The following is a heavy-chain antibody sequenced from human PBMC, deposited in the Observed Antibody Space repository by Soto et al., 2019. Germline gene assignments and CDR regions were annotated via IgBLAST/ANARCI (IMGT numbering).Heavy chain of an antibody. CDR3: ARSPGNRSSWLGDYFDS. Sequence: GGSLRLSCAASGFTFSSYWMSWVRQAPGKGLEWVANIKQDGSEKYYVDSVKGRFTISRDNAKNSLYLQMNSLRAEDTAVYYCARSPGNRSSWLGDYFDSWGKGTLVTVSP. J-gene: IGHJ4*02. D-gene: IGHD6-13*01. CDR2: IKQDGSEK. CDR1: GFTFSSYW. V-gene: IGHV3-7*01.